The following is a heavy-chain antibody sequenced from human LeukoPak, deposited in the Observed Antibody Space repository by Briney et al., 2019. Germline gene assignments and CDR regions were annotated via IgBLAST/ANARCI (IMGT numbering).Heavy chain of an antibody. J-gene: IGHJ4*02. D-gene: IGHD1-26*01. V-gene: IGHV3-15*01. CDR3: TRIIKSGSFDY. CDR2: IKSKTDGGTT. Sequence: GSLRLSCAASGFTFNNAWMSWVRQAPGKGLEWVGRIKSKTDGGTTDYAAPVKGRFTISRGDSKNTLYLQMNSLKIEDTAVYYCTRIIKSGSFDYWGQGVLVTVSS. CDR1: GFTFNNAW.